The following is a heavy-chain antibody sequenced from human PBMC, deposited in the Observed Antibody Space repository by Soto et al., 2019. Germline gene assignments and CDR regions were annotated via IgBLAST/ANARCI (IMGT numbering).Heavy chain of an antibody. Sequence: SETLSLTCLVSDGSMNSDSSYWGWIRQPPGKGLEWIGVINHSGSTYHNLSPKGRVTMSVDASRNQFSLKLTSMTAADTAVYYCARLGGYVSVGYYYLWDSWGQGTLVTVSS. J-gene: IGHJ4*02. D-gene: IGHD3-22*01. CDR3: ARLGGYVSVGYYYLWDS. CDR2: INHSGST. CDR1: DGSMNSDSSY. V-gene: IGHV4-39*01.